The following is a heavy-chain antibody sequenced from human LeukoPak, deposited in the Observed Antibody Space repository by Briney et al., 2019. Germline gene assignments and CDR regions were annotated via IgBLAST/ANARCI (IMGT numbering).Heavy chain of an antibody. CDR2: ISGSGGTT. CDR1: GFTFSSYA. J-gene: IGHJ4*02. CDR3: AKAEGRGTTVAQRPNDY. V-gene: IGHV3-23*01. D-gene: IGHD4-23*01. Sequence: PGGSLRLSCAASGFTFSSYAMTWVRQAPGKGLEWVSVISGSGGTTYYADSVKGRFTISRDNSKNTLYLQMNSLRAEDTAVYYCAKAEGRGTTVAQRPNDYWGQGTLVTVSS.